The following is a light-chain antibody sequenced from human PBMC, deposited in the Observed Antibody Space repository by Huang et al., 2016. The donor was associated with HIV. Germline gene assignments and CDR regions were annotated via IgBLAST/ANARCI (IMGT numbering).Light chain of an antibody. V-gene: IGKV1-12*01. Sequence: DIQMTQSQSSISASVGDRVTITCRSSQDISTWLAWYQQKPGKAPKLLIYTASSLQSGVPSRFSGSGSGTDFTLTLTSLQPEDSAIYFCQQANSFPQTFGGGTKVEIK. CDR3: QQANSFPQT. CDR2: TAS. J-gene: IGKJ4*01. CDR1: QDISTW.